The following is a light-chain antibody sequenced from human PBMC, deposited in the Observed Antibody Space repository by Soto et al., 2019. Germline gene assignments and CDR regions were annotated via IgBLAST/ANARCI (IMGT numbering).Light chain of an antibody. CDR1: SGHSNYA. CDR2: LNRDGSH. Sequence: QLVLTRSPSASASLGASVKLTCTLSSGHSNYAIAWHQQQPEKGPRYLMKLNRDGSHSKGDGIPNRFSGSSSGDEHYLTISRLHSEAETYYFCQTWGTGIVIFGRGTKLTVL. CDR3: QTWGTGIVI. J-gene: IGLJ2*01. V-gene: IGLV4-69*01.